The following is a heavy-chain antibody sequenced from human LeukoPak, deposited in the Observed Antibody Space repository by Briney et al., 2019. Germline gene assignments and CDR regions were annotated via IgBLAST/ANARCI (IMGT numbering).Heavy chain of an antibody. CDR1: GYTFTSYG. V-gene: IGHV1-18*01. CDR3: ARDSDILTGPYWPFDY. CDR2: ISAYNGNT. D-gene: IGHD3-9*01. J-gene: IGHJ4*02. Sequence: ASVMVSCKASGYTFTSYGISWVRQAPGQGLEWMGWISAYNGNTNYAQKLQGRVTMTTDTSTSTAYMELRSLRSDDTAVYYCARDSDILTGPYWPFDYWGQGTLVTVSS.